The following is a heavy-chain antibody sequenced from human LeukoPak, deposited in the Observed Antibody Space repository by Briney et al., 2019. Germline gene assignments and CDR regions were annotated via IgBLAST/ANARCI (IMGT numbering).Heavy chain of an antibody. J-gene: IGHJ4*02. Sequence: GGSLRLSCAASGFTFDSYWIHWVRQAPGKGLVWVSRINSDGSSTNYADSVKGRFTISRDSAKSTLYLQMNSLRVEDTAVYYCARDRGYHYGLDYWGQGTLVTVSS. D-gene: IGHD5-18*01. CDR1: GFTFDSYW. CDR3: ARDRGYHYGLDY. CDR2: INSDGSST. V-gene: IGHV3-74*01.